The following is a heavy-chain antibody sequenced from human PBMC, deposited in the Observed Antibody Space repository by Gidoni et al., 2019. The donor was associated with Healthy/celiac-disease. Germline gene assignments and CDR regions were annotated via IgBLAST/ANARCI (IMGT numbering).Heavy chain of an antibody. J-gene: IGHJ6*02. V-gene: IGHV3-73*02. CDR3: TSLVTGDV. D-gene: IGHD2-15*01. CDR2: IRSKANSYAT. CDR1: GFTFSVSA. Sequence: EVQLVESGGGLVQPGGSLKLYCAASGFTFSVSAMHWVRQASGKGLEWVGRIRSKANSYATAYATSVKGRFTISRDDSKNTAYLQMNSLKTEDTAVYYCTSLVTGDVWGQGTTVTVSS.